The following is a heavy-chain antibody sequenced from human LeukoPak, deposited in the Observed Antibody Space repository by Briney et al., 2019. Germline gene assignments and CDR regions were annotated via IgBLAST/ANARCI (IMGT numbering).Heavy chain of an antibody. Sequence: GGSLRLSCAASGLTFSSYSMNWVRQAPGKGLEWVSSISSSSSYIYYADSVKGRFTISRDNAKNSLYLQMNSLRAEDTAVYYCARDKIPPKSYYYGSGRGGYYYGMDVWGKGTTVTVSS. CDR3: ARDKIPPKSYYYGSGRGGYYYGMDV. V-gene: IGHV3-21*01. CDR2: ISSSSSYI. D-gene: IGHD3-10*01. CDR1: GLTFSSYS. J-gene: IGHJ6*04.